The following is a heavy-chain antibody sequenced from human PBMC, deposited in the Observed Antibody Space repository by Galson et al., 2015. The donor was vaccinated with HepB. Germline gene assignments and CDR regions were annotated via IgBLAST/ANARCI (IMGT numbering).Heavy chain of an antibody. CDR3: AREGDRGRVAGTGKLGY. CDR1: GGTFSSYA. V-gene: IGHV1-69*13. CDR2: IIPIFGTA. J-gene: IGHJ4*02. Sequence: SVKVSCKASGGTFSSYAISWVRQAPGQGLEWMGGIIPIFGTANYAQKFQGRVTITADESTSTAYMELSSLRSEDTAVYYCAREGDRGRVAGTGKLGYWGQGTLVTVSS. D-gene: IGHD6-19*01.